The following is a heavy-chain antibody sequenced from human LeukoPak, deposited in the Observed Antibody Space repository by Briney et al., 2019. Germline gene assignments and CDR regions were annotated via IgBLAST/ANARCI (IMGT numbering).Heavy chain of an antibody. V-gene: IGHV1-24*01. J-gene: IGHJ3*02. D-gene: IGHD3-9*01. Sequence: ASVKVSCKVSGYTLTELSMHWVRQAPGKGLEWMGGFDPEDGETIYAQKFQGRVTMTEDTSTDTAYMELRSLRSDDTAVYYCARGLRYFDWFGDAFDIWGQGTMVTVSS. CDR1: GYTLTELS. CDR2: FDPEDGET. CDR3: ARGLRYFDWFGDAFDI.